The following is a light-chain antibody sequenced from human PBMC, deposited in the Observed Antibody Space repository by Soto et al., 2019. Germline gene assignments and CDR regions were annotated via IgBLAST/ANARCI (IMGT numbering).Light chain of an antibody. CDR3: QQFKSYPHT. CDR2: AAS. CDR1: QVISSY. V-gene: IGKV1-9*01. J-gene: IGKJ2*01. Sequence: DIQLTQSPSFLSASVGDRVTITCRASQVISSYLAWYQQNPGKAPKLLIYAASTLQSGVPSRFSGSGSGTEFTLTISRLQPEDFATYYCQQFKSYPHTFGEGTKLEIK.